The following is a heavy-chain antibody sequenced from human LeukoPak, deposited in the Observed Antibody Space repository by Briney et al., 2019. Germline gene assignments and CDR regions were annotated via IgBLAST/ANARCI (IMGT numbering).Heavy chain of an antibody. CDR3: ARDNGRGYPVYFAY. Sequence: ASVKVSCKTSGYSFTGYYIRWVRQAPGQGLEWMGWINPIGGGTNYAQKFQGRVTMTRDTSITTAYMEMSSLRSDDTAVYYCARDNGRGYPVYFAYWGQGTLVTVSS. J-gene: IGHJ4*02. CDR1: GYSFTGYY. V-gene: IGHV1-2*02. CDR2: INPIGGGT. D-gene: IGHD3-22*01.